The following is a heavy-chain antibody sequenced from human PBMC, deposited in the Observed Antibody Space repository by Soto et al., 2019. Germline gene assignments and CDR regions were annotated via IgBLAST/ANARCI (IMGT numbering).Heavy chain of an antibody. D-gene: IGHD3-9*01. V-gene: IGHV4-31*03. CDR2: IYYSGST. Sequence: SETLSLTCTVSGGSISSGNYYWSWIRQHPGKGLEWIGYIYYSGSTYYTPSLKSRVTVSVDTSKNQFSLKLTSVTAADTAVYYCARGTGNAAFDIWGQGTMVTVSS. CDR1: GGSISSGNYY. CDR3: ARGTGNAAFDI. J-gene: IGHJ3*02.